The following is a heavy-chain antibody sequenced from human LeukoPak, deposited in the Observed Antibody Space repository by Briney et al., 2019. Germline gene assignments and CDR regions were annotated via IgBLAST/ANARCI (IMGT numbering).Heavy chain of an antibody. V-gene: IGHV3-74*01. J-gene: IGHJ6*02. CDR2: IKGDGSYI. CDR1: GFSFSSYW. D-gene: IGHD2-15*01. Sequence: GGSLRLSCTASGFSFSSYWMHWVRQAPGKGLVWVSRIKGDGSYITYADSVKGRFTISRDNARNTLYLQMNSLRAEDTAVYYCASATTGVWGQGTTVTVSS. CDR3: ASATTGV.